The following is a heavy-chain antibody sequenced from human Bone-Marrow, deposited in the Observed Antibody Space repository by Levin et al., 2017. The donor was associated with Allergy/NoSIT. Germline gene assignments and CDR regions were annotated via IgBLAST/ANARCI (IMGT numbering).Heavy chain of an antibody. CDR2: IYYSGNT. D-gene: IGHD1-14*01. V-gene: IGHV4-39*07. CDR1: GGSISDSRYY. Sequence: PGGSLRLSCTVSGGSISDSRYYWGWIRQPPGKGLEWLGTIYYSGNTYYNRSLKSRVTISVDTSKSQVSLRLTSVTSADTAIYYCVREGGMTEPSMEMTPWFDYWGQGSLVIVSS. J-gene: IGHJ4*02. CDR3: VREGGMTEPSMEMTPWFDY.